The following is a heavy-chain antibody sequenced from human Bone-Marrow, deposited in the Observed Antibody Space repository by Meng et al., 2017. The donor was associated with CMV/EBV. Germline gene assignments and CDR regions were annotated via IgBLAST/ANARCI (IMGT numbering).Heavy chain of an antibody. CDR3: ARHEGYDDAFDI. J-gene: IGHJ3*02. V-gene: IGHV4-39*01. D-gene: IGHD5-12*01. Sequence: GSLRLSCTVSGGSIYNNSFYWGWVRQPPGKGLEWIGSIHYSGTTYYNPSLKSRVTISVDTSKNQFSLKLSSVTAADTGVYYCARHEGYDDAFDIWGQGTMVTVSS. CDR1: GGSIYNNSFY. CDR2: IHYSGTT.